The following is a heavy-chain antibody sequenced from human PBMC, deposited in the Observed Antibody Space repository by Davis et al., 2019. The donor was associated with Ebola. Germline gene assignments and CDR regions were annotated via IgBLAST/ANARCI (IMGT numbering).Heavy chain of an antibody. CDR1: GGSFSGYY. CDR2: INHSGST. V-gene: IGHV4-34*01. Sequence: PSETLSLTCAVYGGSFSGYYWSWIRQPPGKGLEWIGEINHSGSTNYNPSLKSRVTISVDTSKNQFSLKLSSVTAADTAVYYCARGLKYPGYSSSWHHLDYWGQGTLVTVSS. D-gene: IGHD6-13*01. CDR3: ARGLKYPGYSSSWHHLDY. J-gene: IGHJ4*02.